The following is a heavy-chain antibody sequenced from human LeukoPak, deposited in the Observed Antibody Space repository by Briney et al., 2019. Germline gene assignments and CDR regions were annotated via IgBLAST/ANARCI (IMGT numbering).Heavy chain of an antibody. D-gene: IGHD2-15*01. CDR2: IIPILGIA. J-gene: IGHJ5*02. Sequence: SVKVSCKASGGTFSSYAISWVRLAPGQGLEWVGRIIPILGIANYAQKFQGRVTITADKSTSTAYMELSSLRSEDTAVYYCASAYCSGGSCYVNWFDPWGQGNLVTVSS. CDR3: ASAYCSGGSCYVNWFDP. V-gene: IGHV1-69*04. CDR1: GGTFSSYA.